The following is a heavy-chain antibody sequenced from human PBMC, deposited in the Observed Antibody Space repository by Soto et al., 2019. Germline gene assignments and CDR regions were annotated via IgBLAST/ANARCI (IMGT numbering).Heavy chain of an antibody. Sequence: PSQTLSLTCAISGDSVSSNSAAWNWIRQSPSRGLEWLGRTYYRSKWYNDYAVSVKSRITINPDTSKNQFSLQLNSVTPEDTAVYYCARGGQGYYDSSGRNWFDPWGQGTLVTVSS. J-gene: IGHJ5*02. V-gene: IGHV6-1*01. CDR3: ARGGQGYYDSSGRNWFDP. D-gene: IGHD3-22*01. CDR1: GDSVSSNSAA. CDR2: TYYRSKWYN.